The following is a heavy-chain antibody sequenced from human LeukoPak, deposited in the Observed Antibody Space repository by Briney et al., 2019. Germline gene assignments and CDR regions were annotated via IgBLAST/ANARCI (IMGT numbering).Heavy chain of an antibody. V-gene: IGHV4-34*01. J-gene: IGHJ4*02. CDR2: INHSGST. D-gene: IGHD3-3*01. Sequence: PSETLSLTCAVYGGSFSGYYWSWIRQPPGEGLEWIGEINHSGSTNYNPSLKSRVTISVDTSKNQFSLKLSSVTAADTAVYYCARGDFWSGYPFDYWGQGTLVTVSS. CDR1: GGSFSGYY. CDR3: ARGDFWSGYPFDY.